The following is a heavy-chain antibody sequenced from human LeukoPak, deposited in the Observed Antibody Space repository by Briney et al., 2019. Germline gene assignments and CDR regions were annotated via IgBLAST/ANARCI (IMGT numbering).Heavy chain of an antibody. CDR1: GGSISSYY. Sequence: SETLSLTCTVSGGSISSYYWSWIRQPAGKGLEWIGRIYTSGSTNYNPSLKSRVTMSVDTSKNQFSLKLSSVTAADTAVYYCARVGYCSSTSCYVRYSDLWGRGTLVTVSS. D-gene: IGHD2-2*01. CDR3: ARVGYCSSTSCYVRYSDL. J-gene: IGHJ2*01. V-gene: IGHV4-4*07. CDR2: IYTSGST.